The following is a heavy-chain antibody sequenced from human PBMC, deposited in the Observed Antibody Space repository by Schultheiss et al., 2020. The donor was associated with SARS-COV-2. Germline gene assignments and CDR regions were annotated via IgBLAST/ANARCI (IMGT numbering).Heavy chain of an antibody. Sequence: GGSLRLSCAASGFTVSSNYMSWVRQAPGKGLEWVSVISGSGGSTYYADSVKGRFTISRDNSKNTLYLQMNSLRAEDTALYYCAAHPIVVVVAATDYWGQGTLVTVSS. D-gene: IGHD2-15*01. CDR1: GFTVSSNY. CDR2: ISGSGGST. J-gene: IGHJ4*02. CDR3: AAHPIVVVVAATDY. V-gene: IGHV3-53*05.